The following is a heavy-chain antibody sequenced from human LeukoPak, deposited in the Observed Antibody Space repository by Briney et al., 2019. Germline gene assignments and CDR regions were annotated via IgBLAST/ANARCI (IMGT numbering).Heavy chain of an antibody. D-gene: IGHD2-2*01. J-gene: IGHJ6*02. V-gene: IGHV4-30-4*02. Sequence: PSETLSLTCTVSGGSISSGDYYWSWIRQPPGKGLEWIGYIYYSGSTYYNPSLKSRVTISVDTSKNQFSLKLSSVTAADTAVYYCARDQRYCSSTSCYHGMDVWGQGTTVTVSS. CDR3: ARDQRYCSSTSCYHGMDV. CDR2: IYYSGST. CDR1: GGSISSGDYY.